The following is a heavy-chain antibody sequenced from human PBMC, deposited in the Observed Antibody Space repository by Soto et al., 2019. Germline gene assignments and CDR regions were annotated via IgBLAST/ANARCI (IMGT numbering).Heavy chain of an antibody. D-gene: IGHD6-6*01. CDR3: ARRARPDFYYMDV. V-gene: IGHV3-64*01. CDR1: GFTLSGYA. CDR2: ISSNGVGT. J-gene: IGHJ6*03. Sequence: GGSLRLSCAASGFTLSGYAMDWVRQAPGKGLEYVSGISSNGVGTYYANSVQGRFTISRDNSKNTVYLQMGSLRPEDMAVYYCARRARPDFYYMDVWGKGTTLTVSS.